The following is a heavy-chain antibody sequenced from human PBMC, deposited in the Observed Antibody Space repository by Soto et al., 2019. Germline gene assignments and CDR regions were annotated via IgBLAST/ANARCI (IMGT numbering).Heavy chain of an antibody. J-gene: IGHJ6*02. Sequence: PSETLSLTCTVSGGSISSYYWSWIRQPPGKGLEWIGYIYYSGSANYNPSLKSRVTISVDTSKNQFSLKLSSVTAADTAVYYCARDGSDYGDYGMDVWGQGTTVTVSS. CDR2: IYYSGSA. V-gene: IGHV4-59*01. D-gene: IGHD4-17*01. CDR3: ARDGSDYGDYGMDV. CDR1: GGSISSYY.